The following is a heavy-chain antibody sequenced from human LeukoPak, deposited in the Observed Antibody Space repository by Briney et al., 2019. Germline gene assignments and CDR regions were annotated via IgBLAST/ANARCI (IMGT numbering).Heavy chain of an antibody. D-gene: IGHD5-24*01. Sequence: PGESLKISCEGSRYSFTNYWIGWVHQLPGKGLEWMGIIYPGDSDTKYSPSFRVRVTISADMSITTAYLQWSSLKASDTAMSYCATLDRRNAYSALDSWGQGTLVTVSS. V-gene: IGHV5-51*07. J-gene: IGHJ4*02. CDR2: IYPGDSDT. CDR1: RYSFTNYW. CDR3: ATLDRRNAYSALDS.